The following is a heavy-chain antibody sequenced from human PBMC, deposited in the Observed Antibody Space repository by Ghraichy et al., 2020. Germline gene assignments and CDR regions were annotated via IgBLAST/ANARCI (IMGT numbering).Heavy chain of an antibody. CDR1: GYTFTAYY. Sequence: ASVKVSCKASGYTFTAYYMNWVRQAPGQGLEWMGRISPNSGDTNYAQKFHGRVTMTRDTSISTVYMDLSRLRSDDTAVYYCARDFFSSITAPNYYFGMDVWGQGTTVTVSS. D-gene: IGHD6-6*01. CDR2: ISPNSGDT. CDR3: ARDFFSSITAPNYYFGMDV. J-gene: IGHJ6*02. V-gene: IGHV1-2*06.